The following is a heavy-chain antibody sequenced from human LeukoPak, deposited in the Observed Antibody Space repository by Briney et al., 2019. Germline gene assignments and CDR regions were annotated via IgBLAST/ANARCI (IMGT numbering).Heavy chain of an antibody. CDR1: GFTFSSYS. D-gene: IGHD1-26*01. V-gene: IGHV3-23*01. Sequence: GGSLRLSCAASGFTFSSYSMNWVRQAPGKGLEWVSAISGGGGNTYYADSVKGRFTISRDNSKNTLYLQMNSLRAEDTAVYYCAKMGGSTWSPFDYWGQGTLVTVSS. J-gene: IGHJ4*02. CDR2: ISGGGGNT. CDR3: AKMGGSTWSPFDY.